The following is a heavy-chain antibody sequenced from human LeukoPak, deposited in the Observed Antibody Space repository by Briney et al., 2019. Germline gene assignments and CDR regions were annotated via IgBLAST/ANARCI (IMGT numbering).Heavy chain of an antibody. Sequence: GASVKVSCKASGYTFTGYYMHWVRQAPGQGLEWMGGIIPIFGTANYAQKFQGRVTITRDTSASTAYMELSSLRSEDTAVYYCARSPIVATTRYNWFDPWGQGTLVTVSS. D-gene: IGHD5-12*01. CDR2: IIPIFGTA. J-gene: IGHJ5*02. V-gene: IGHV1-69*05. CDR1: GYTFTGYY. CDR3: ARSPIVATTRYNWFDP.